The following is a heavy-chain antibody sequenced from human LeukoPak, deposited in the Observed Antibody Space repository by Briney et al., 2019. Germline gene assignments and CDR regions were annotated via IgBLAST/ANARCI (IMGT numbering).Heavy chain of an antibody. CDR1: GFTFSDYY. CDR3: ARDSGSYSGVDY. D-gene: IGHD1-26*01. V-gene: IGHV3-11*06. CDR2: ISSSSSYT. Sequence: GGSLRLSCAASGFTFSDYYMSWIRQAPGKWLEWVSYISSSSSYTNYADSVKGRFTISRDNAKNSLYLQMNSLRAEDTAVYYCARDSGSYSGVDYWGQGTLVTVSS. J-gene: IGHJ4*02.